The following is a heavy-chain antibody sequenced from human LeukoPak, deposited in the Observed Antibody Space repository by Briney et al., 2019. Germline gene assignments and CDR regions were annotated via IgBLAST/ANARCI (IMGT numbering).Heavy chain of an antibody. CDR2: FSAGGNRT. J-gene: IGHJ4*02. CDR1: GFTFRDYA. CDR3: AKVLSKIYIYGPFDY. D-gene: IGHD3-10*01. Sequence: PGGSLRLSCAASGFTFRDYAMTWVRQAPGKGPESVSTFSAGGNRTYYADSVKGRFIITRDNSKNTLYLQMNSLRAEDTAVYYCAKVLSKIYIYGPFDYWGQGSLVTVSS. V-gene: IGHV3-23*01.